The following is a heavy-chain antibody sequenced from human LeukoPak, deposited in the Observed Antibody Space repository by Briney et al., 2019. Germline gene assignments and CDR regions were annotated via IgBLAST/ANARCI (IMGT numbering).Heavy chain of an antibody. Sequence: GSLRLSCXASGFTXSSYAMSWVRQAPGKGLEWVSAISGSGGSTYYADSVKGRFTISRDNSKNTLYLQMNSLRAEDTAVYYCAKDVFGGTNTYYYYYGMDVWGQGTTVTVSS. CDR1: GFTXSSYA. V-gene: IGHV3-23*01. J-gene: IGHJ6*02. CDR3: AKDVFGGTNTYYYYYGMDV. CDR2: ISGSGGST. D-gene: IGHD2-15*01.